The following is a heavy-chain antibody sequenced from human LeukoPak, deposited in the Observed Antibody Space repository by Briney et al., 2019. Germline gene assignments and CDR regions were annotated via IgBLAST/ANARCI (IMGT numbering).Heavy chain of an antibody. D-gene: IGHD6-6*01. CDR3: ASCLAAQKFDY. J-gene: IGHJ4*02. Sequence: NPSETLSLTCTVSGASISDYYYSWIRQPPGKGLEWVGYIYYSGSTNYNPSLQSGVTIAVDTSKNQFSLRLSSVTAADTAVYYCASCLAAQKFDYWGQGTLVTVSS. CDR1: GASISDYY. CDR2: IYYSGST. V-gene: IGHV4-59*01.